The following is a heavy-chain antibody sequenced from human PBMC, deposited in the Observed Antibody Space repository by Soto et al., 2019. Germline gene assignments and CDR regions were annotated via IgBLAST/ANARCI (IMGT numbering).Heavy chain of an antibody. V-gene: IGHV3-23*01. CDR1: GFTFSSYT. CDR3: TKARCSGNPCYVPDY. J-gene: IGHJ4*01. D-gene: IGHD2-15*01. Sequence: GGSLRLSCAASGFTFSSYTMAWVRQAPGKGLEWVSAISDSGGSPYYADSVQGRFTISRDNSKNTLFLLMNSLRAEDTATYYYTKARCSGNPCYVPDYWGHGTLVTVSS. CDR2: ISDSGGSP.